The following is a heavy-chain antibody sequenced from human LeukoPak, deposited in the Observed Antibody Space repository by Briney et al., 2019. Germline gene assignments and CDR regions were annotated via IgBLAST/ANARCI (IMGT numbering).Heavy chain of an antibody. Sequence: KPGGSLRLSCAASGFTFSSYSMNWVRQAPGKGLEWVSSISSSSSYIYYADSVKGRFTISRDNAKNSLYLQMNSLRAEDTAVYYCARVTLGDIVATYGMDVWGQGTTVTVSS. D-gene: IGHD5-12*01. CDR3: ARVTLGDIVATYGMDV. CDR2: ISSSSSYI. CDR1: GFTFSSYS. V-gene: IGHV3-21*01. J-gene: IGHJ6*02.